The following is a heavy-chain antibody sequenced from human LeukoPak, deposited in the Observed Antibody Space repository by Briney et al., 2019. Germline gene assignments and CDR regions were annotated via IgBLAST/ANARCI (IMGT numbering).Heavy chain of an antibody. CDR1: GYTFTGYY. V-gene: IGHV1-2*02. J-gene: IGHJ4*02. CDR2: INPNSGGT. Sequence: ASVKVSCKASGYTFTGYYMHWVRQAPGQGLEWMGWINPNSGGTNYAQKFQGRVTMTRDTSISTAYMELSGLRSHDTPVYYCAGGYWSGTSCYRVFDYWGQGTLVTVSS. D-gene: IGHD2-2*02. CDR3: AGGYWSGTSCYRVFDY.